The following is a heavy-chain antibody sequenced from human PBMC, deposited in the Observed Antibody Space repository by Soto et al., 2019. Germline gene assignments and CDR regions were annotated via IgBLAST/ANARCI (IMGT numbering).Heavy chain of an antibody. CDR2: IYYSGST. V-gene: IGHV4-31*03. J-gene: IGHJ4*02. CDR3: ARERRITMVRGVTVFDY. CDR1: GGSISSGGYY. Sequence: QVQLQESGPGLVKPSQTLSLTCTVSGGSISSGGYYWSWIRQHPGKGLEWIGYIYYSGSTYYNPYLKSRVTISVDTSKNQFSLKLSSVTAADTAVYYCARERRITMVRGVTVFDYWGQGTLVTVSS. D-gene: IGHD3-10*01.